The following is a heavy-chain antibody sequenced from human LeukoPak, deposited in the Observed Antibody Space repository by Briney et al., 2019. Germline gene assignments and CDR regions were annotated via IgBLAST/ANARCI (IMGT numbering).Heavy chain of an antibody. Sequence: GGSLRLSCAASGFTFISYAMSWVRQSPGKGLEWVSVISGGGGSTYYADSVKGRFTISRDNSKNTLYLQMNSLRADDTAVYYCARFYDISTGYSEYGGQGTLVTVSS. D-gene: IGHD3-9*01. CDR1: GFTFISYA. CDR2: ISGGGGST. V-gene: IGHV3-23*01. CDR3: ARFYDISTGYSEY. J-gene: IGHJ4*02.